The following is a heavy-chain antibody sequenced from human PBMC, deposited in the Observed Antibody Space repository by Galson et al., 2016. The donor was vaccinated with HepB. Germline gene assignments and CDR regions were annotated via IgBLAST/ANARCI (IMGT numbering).Heavy chain of an antibody. J-gene: IGHJ4*02. CDR2: ISGGSSHM. CDR3: ARGSGYTSAWYPGGIRY. D-gene: IGHD6-19*01. Sequence: SLRLSCADSAFTFSSYTMTWVRQASGKGLEWLSSISGGSSHMFYADSVKGRFTISRDNTKNSLYLQMDSLRAEDTAIYYCARGSGYTSAWYPGGIRYWGQGTLVTVSS. CDR1: AFTFSSYT. V-gene: IGHV3-21*01.